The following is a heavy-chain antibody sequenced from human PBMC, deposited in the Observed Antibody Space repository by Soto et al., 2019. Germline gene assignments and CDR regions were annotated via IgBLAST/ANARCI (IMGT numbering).Heavy chain of an antibody. CDR2: ISSSSSYI. D-gene: IGHD6-6*01. J-gene: IGHJ3*02. V-gene: IGHV3-21*01. CDR3: ASLNAYSSSGDAFDI. CDR1: GFTFSSYS. Sequence: PGGSLRLSCAASGFTFSSYSMNWVRQAPGKGLEWVSSISSSSSYIYYADSVKGRFTISRDNAKNSLYLQMNSLIAEDTAVYYCASLNAYSSSGDAFDIWGQGTMVTVSS.